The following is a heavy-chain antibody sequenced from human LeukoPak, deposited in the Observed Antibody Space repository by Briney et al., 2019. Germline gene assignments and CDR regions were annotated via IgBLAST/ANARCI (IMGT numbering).Heavy chain of an antibody. J-gene: IGHJ5*02. D-gene: IGHD2-15*01. Sequence: ASVKVSCKASGYTFTGYYMHWVRQAPGQGLEWMGWINPNSGGTNYAQKFQGRVTMTRDTSIGTAYMELSRLRSDDTAVYYCARDVRYCSGGSCYSAAPWFDPWGQGTLVTVSS. CDR1: GYTFTGYY. V-gene: IGHV1-2*02. CDR2: INPNSGGT. CDR3: ARDVRYCSGGSCYSAAPWFDP.